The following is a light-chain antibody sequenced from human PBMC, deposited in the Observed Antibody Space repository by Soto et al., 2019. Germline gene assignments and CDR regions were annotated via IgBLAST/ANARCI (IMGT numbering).Light chain of an antibody. V-gene: IGKV1-5*03. CDR1: QSISSW. CDR3: QQYNSYSWT. Sequence: DIQMTQSPSTLSASVGDRVTITCRASQSISSWLAWYQQKPEKAPKLLIYKASSLESGVPSRFSGSGSGTEFTLTISRLQPDDFATYYCQQYNSYSWTFGQGTKVEIK. CDR2: KAS. J-gene: IGKJ1*01.